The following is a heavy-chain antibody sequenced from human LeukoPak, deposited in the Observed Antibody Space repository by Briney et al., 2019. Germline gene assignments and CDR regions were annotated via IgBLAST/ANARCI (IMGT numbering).Heavy chain of an antibody. V-gene: IGHV1-46*01. D-gene: IGHD5-18*01. CDR3: AREESGYSYGRTKNFDY. CDR1: GYTFTSYY. CDR2: INPSGGST. J-gene: IGHJ4*02. Sequence: GASVKVSCKASGYTFTSYYMHWVRQAPGQGLEWMGIINPSGGSTSYAQKFQGRVTMTRDTSTSTVYMELSSLRSEDTAVYYCAREESGYSYGRTKNFDYWGQGTLVTVSS.